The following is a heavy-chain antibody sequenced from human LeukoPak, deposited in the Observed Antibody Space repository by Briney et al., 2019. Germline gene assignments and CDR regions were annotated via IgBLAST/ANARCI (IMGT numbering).Heavy chain of an antibody. V-gene: IGHV3-64*01. D-gene: IGHD3-10*01. Sequence: GGSLRLSCAASGFTFSSYAMHWVRQAPGKGLEYVSAISSNGGSTYSANSVKGRFTISRDNSKNTLYLQMGSLRAEDMAVYYCARDRGFGYYMDVWGKGTTVTISS. CDR2: ISSNGGST. CDR1: GFTFSSYA. CDR3: ARDRGFGYYMDV. J-gene: IGHJ6*03.